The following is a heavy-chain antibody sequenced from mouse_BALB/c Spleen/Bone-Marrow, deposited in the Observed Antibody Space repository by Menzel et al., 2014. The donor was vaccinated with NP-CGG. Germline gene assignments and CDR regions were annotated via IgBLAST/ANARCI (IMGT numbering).Heavy chain of an antibody. CDR3: ARGYCNNYAMDY. V-gene: IGHV1S137*01. D-gene: IGHD2-1*01. J-gene: IGHJ4*01. CDR1: GYTFTDYA. CDR2: INTYFGDI. Sequence: VQLQQSGAELVRPGVSVKISCKGSGYTFTDYAMHWVKQSHAASLAWIGVINTYFGDISYNQKFKGKATIAVDKTSRTVYMELARLTADDSAVYYCARGYCNNYAMDYWGQGTSVTVSS.